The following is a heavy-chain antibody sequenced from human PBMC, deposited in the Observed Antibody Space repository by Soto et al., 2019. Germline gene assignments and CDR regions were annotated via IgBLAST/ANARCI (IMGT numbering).Heavy chain of an antibody. J-gene: IGHJ6*02. CDR1: GGTFSSYA. CDR2: IIPIFGTA. CDR3: ARSPVEGFRGSGSYYDYYGMDV. Sequence: QVQLVQSGAEVEKPGSSVKVSCKASGGTFSSYAISWVRQAPGQGLEWMGGIIPIFGTANYAQKFQGRVTITADESTSTAYMELSSLRSEDTAVYYCARSPVEGFRGSGSYYDYYGMDVWGQGTTVTVSS. D-gene: IGHD3-10*01. V-gene: IGHV1-69*01.